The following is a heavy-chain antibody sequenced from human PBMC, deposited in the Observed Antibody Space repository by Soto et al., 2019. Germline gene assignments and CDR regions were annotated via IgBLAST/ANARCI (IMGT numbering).Heavy chain of an antibody. J-gene: IGHJ5*01. CDR2: ITSKTGDQ. CDR3: ARDLMPNDRGLGDLAS. D-gene: IGHD2-2*01. Sequence: EVRLVESGGGLVKPGGSLRLFCATSGFTFNKYSMNWVRQAPGKGLEWVSSITSKTGDQYYADSVKGRFIISRDNTNNPLSLQVTSLRDEATAVYYCARDLMPNDRGLGDLASWGQGTLVTVS. V-gene: IGHV3-21*02. CDR1: GFTFNKYS.